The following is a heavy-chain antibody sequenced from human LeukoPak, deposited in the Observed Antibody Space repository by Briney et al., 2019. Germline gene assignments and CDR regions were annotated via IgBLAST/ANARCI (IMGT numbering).Heavy chain of an antibody. CDR1: GYTFTSNY. V-gene: IGHV1-46*01. J-gene: IGHJ4*02. Sequence: ASVKVSCKASGYTFTSNYMHWVREAPGQGLEWMGIINPSGGSTTYAQKFQGRITVTRDTSTSTVYMEVSSLRSEDTAIYYCARASIWLFDHWGQGPLVTVSS. CDR3: ARASIWLFDH. D-gene: IGHD3-22*01. CDR2: INPSGGST.